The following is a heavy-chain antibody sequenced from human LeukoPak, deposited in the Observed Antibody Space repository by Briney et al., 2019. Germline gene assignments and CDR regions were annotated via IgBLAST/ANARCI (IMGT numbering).Heavy chain of an antibody. J-gene: IGHJ4*02. CDR1: GFTFSSYA. Sequence: GGSLRLSCAASGFTFSSYAMSWVRQAPGKGLEWVSGIGKSGHTYYAGSVKGRFTISRENAKNSLYLQMNDLRAGETAVYYCASGAEGWNYWGQGTLVTVSS. CDR3: ASGAEGWNY. V-gene: IGHV3-13*01. D-gene: IGHD2-15*01. CDR2: IGKSGHT.